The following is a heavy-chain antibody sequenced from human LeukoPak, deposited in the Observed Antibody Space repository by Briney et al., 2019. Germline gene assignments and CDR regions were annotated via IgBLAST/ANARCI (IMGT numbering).Heavy chain of an antibody. Sequence: GGSLRLSCAASGFTVSSNYMSWVRQAPGKGLEWVSVIYSGGSTYYADSVKGRFTISRDNSKNTLYLQMNSLRAEDTAVYYCASGYSCGYPNPTLDYWGQGTLVTVSS. CDR2: IYSGGST. V-gene: IGHV3-53*01. D-gene: IGHD5-18*01. J-gene: IGHJ4*02. CDR1: GFTVSSNY. CDR3: ASGYSCGYPNPTLDY.